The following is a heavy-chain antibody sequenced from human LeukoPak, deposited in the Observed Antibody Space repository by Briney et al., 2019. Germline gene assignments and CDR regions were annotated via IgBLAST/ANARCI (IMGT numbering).Heavy chain of an antibody. D-gene: IGHD2-2*01. CDR1: GGTFSSYA. CDR2: IIPIFGTA. V-gene: IGHV1-69*06. J-gene: IGHJ4*02. Sequence: SVKVSCKASGGTFSSYAISWVRQAPGQGLEWMGGIIPIFGTANYAQKFQGRVTITADKSTSTAYMELSSLRSGDTAVYYCARVGYCSSTSCYDYWGQGTLVTVSS. CDR3: ARVGYCSSTSCYDY.